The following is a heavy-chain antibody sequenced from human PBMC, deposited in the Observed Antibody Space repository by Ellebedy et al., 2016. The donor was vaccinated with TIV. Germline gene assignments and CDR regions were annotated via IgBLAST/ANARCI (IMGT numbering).Heavy chain of an antibody. V-gene: IGHV4-34*01. CDR2: INHSGST. Sequence: GSLRLSCAASGFTFSNYIMNWIRQPPGKGLEWIGEINHSGSTNYNPSLKRRVTISVDTSKNQFSLKLSSVTAADTAVYYCARNFDLWGRGTLVTVSS. CDR1: GFTFSNYI. CDR3: ARNFDL. J-gene: IGHJ2*01.